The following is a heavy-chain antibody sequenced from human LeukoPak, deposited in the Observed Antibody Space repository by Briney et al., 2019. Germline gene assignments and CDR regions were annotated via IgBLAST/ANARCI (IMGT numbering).Heavy chain of an antibody. CDR1: GGSISSDSYY. V-gene: IGHV4-39*07. CDR2: IYYSGST. CDR3: ARTSIVVVITGNNWFDP. D-gene: IGHD3-22*01. J-gene: IGHJ5*02. Sequence: SETLSLTCTVSGGSISSDSYYWAWIRQPPGKGLEWIASIYYSGSTYYNPSLKSRVTISVDTSKNQFSLKLSSVTAADTAVYYCARTSIVVVITGNNWFDPWGQGTLVTVSS.